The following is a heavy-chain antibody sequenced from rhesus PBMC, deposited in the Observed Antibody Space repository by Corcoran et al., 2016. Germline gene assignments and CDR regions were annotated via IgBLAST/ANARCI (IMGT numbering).Heavy chain of an antibody. CDR3: ASFNEGGLDS. CDR1: GGSISSNW. Sequence: QLQLQLSGPGLVTPSETLSLTCAVSGGSISSNWWSWIRQPPGTGLEWIGRISGSGGSTSYNPPRKSRVTISTDTSKNQLSLKRISVTAAETTGYYCASFNEGGLDSWGQGVVVTVSS. CDR2: ISGSGGST. D-gene: IGHD1-32*01. J-gene: IGHJ6*01. V-gene: IGHV4-173*01.